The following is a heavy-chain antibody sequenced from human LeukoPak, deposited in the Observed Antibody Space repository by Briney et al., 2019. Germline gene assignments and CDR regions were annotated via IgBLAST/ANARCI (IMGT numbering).Heavy chain of an antibody. CDR2: IYSGGNT. CDR3: ARDRRYYDTSGYYD. D-gene: IGHD3-22*01. V-gene: IGHV3-53*01. Sequence: PGGSLRLSCAASGFTVSINYMSWVRQAPGKGLEWVSVIYSGGNTYYADSVKGRFTISRENSKNTLFLQMNSLRAEDTAVYYCARDRRYYDTSGYYDWGQGALVTVSS. J-gene: IGHJ4*02. CDR1: GFTVSINY.